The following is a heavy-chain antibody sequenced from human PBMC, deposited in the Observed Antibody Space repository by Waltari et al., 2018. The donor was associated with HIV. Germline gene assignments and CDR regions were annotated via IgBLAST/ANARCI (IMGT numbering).Heavy chain of an antibody. D-gene: IGHD2-15*01. V-gene: IGHV4-59*01. CDR2: IYYSGST. Sequence: QVQLQESGPGLVKPSETLSLTCTVSGGSISSYYWSWVRQRPGKGLEWIGYIYYSGSTHYNPSLKSRVTISVDTSKNQFSLKLSSVTAADTAVYYCARAEGVVVAATYYYYGMDVWGQGTTVTVSS. CDR1: GGSISSYY. CDR3: ARAEGVVVAATYYYYGMDV. J-gene: IGHJ6*02.